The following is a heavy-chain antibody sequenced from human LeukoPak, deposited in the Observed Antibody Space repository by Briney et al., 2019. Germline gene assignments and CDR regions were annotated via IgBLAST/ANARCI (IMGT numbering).Heavy chain of an antibody. J-gene: IGHJ4*02. CDR1: GFTFRSYG. V-gene: IGHV3-48*03. CDR2: ITSSGSTI. Sequence: QPGGSLRLSCAASGFTFRSYGMNWVRQAPGKGLEWVSYITSSGSTIYYADSVKGRFTISRDNAKTSLYLQMNSPRAEDTAVYYCASEFIVGATFDYWGQGTLVTVSS. CDR3: ASEFIVGATFDY. D-gene: IGHD1-26*01.